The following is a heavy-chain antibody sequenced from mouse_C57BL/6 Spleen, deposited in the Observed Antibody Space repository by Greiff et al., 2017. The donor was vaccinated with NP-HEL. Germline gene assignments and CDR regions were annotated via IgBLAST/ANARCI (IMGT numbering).Heavy chain of an antibody. J-gene: IGHJ3*01. CDR2: IDPETGGT. CDR1: GYTFTDYE. Sequence: VQLVESGAELVRPGASVTLSCEASGYTFTDYEMHWVKQTPVHGLEWIGAIDPETGGTAYNQKFKGKAILTADKSSSTAYMELRSLTSEDSAVYYCTRNPFAYWGQGTLVTVSA. CDR3: TRNPFAY. V-gene: IGHV1-15*01.